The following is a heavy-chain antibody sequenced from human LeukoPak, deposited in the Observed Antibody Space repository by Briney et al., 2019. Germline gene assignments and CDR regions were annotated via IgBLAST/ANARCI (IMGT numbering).Heavy chain of an antibody. Sequence: SQTLFLTCTVSGGSISSGGYYWSWIRQHPGRGLEWIGYIYYSGSTYYNPSLKSRVTISVDTSKNQFSLKLSSVTAADTAVYYCARDQWELPLDYWGQGTLVTVSS. D-gene: IGHD1-26*01. CDR2: IYYSGST. CDR3: ARDQWELPLDY. V-gene: IGHV4-31*03. J-gene: IGHJ4*02. CDR1: GGSISSGGYY.